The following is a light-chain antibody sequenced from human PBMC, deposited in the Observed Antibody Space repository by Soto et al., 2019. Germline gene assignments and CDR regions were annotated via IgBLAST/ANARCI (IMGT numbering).Light chain of an antibody. CDR1: SSDVGGYNY. CDR3: SSYTSSSTLGV. V-gene: IGLV2-14*01. CDR2: EVS. J-gene: IGLJ2*01. Sequence: QSAVTQPASVSGSPGQSITISCTGTSSDVGGYNYVSWYQQHPGKAPKLMIYEVSNRPSGVSNRFSGSKSGNTASLTISGLQAEDEADYYCSSYTSSSTLGVFGGGTKVTVL.